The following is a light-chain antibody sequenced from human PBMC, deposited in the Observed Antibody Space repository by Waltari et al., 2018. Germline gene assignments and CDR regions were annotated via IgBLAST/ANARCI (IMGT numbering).Light chain of an antibody. Sequence: EIVMTQSPATLSVSPGERATLSCRASQSVRNNLVWYQQKPGQAPRLLIYGASTRVTGIPARFSGSGSGTEFTRTISSLQSEDFAVYYCQQYNNWPPWTFGQGTKVEIK. V-gene: IGKV3-15*01. CDR2: GAS. CDR3: QQYNNWPPWT. CDR1: QSVRNN. J-gene: IGKJ1*01.